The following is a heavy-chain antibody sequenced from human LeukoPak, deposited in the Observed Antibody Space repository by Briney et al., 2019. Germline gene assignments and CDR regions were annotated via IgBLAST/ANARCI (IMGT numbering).Heavy chain of an antibody. J-gene: IGHJ4*02. CDR2: IYPGDSDT. V-gene: IGHV5-51*01. Sequence: GESLQISCKGSGYRFTSYWIGWVRPMPGKGLEWMGIIYPGDSDTRYSPSFQGQVTIPADKSISTAYLQWSSLKASDTAMYYCARGGYYDSSGYYKYYFDYWGQGTLVTVSS. D-gene: IGHD3-22*01. CDR3: ARGGYYDSSGYYKYYFDY. CDR1: GYRFTSYW.